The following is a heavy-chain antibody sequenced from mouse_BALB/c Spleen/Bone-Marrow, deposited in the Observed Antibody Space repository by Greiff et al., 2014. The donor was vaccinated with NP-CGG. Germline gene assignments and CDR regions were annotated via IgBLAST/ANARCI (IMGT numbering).Heavy chain of an antibody. D-gene: IGHD3-1*01. J-gene: IGHJ2*01. CDR3: ARNHRGYYFDY. V-gene: IGHV2-2*02. Sequence: VQLQESGPGLVQPSQSLSITCTVSGFSLTTYGVHWVRQSPGKGLEWLGVIWSGGSTDYNAAFISRLSISKDNSESQVFFKMNSLQANDTAIYYCARNHRGYYFDYWGQGTTLTVSS. CDR1: GFSLTTYG. CDR2: IWSGGST.